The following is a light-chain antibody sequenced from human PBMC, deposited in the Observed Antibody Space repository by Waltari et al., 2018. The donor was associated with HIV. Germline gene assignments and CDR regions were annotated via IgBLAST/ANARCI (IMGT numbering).Light chain of an antibody. CDR1: QSISSGY. Sequence: IVLTQSPATLSLSPGERATLSCRASQSISSGYLAWYQQRPGQPPRRLIYGASNRATGIPDRFSGSGSGTVFTLTITGMEPEDVAMYYCQQYGSSPCTFGLGTKLEI. J-gene: IGKJ2*02. CDR2: GAS. V-gene: IGKV3-20*01. CDR3: QQYGSSPCT.